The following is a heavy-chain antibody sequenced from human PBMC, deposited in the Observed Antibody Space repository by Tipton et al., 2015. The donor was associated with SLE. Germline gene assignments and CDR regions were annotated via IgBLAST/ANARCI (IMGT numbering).Heavy chain of an antibody. J-gene: IGHJ4*02. CDR2: MNPNSGNT. Sequence: QLVQSGAEVKKPGASVKVSCKASGYTLTGYYMHWVRQAPGQGFEWMGWMNPNSGNTGYAQKFQGRVTMTRNTSISTAYMELSSLRSEDTAVYYCARGNYFDYWGQGTLVTVSS. CDR1: GYTLTGYY. V-gene: IGHV1-8*02. CDR3: ARGNYFDY.